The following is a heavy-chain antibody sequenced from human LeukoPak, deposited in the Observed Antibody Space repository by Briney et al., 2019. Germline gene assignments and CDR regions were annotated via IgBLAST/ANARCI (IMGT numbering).Heavy chain of an antibody. D-gene: IGHD1-1*01. V-gene: IGHV3-30*04. Sequence: GGSLRLSCAASGFTFSSYAMHWVRQAPGKGLEWVAVISYDGSNKHYADSVKGRFTISRDNSKNTLYLQMNSLRAEDTAVYYCARDQERGYSFSFAWGQGTLVTVSS. CDR3: ARDQERGYSFSFA. CDR2: ISYDGSNK. CDR1: GFTFSSYA. J-gene: IGHJ4*02.